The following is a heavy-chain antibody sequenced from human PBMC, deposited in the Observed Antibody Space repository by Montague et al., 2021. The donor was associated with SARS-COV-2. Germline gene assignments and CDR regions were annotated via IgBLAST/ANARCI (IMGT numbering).Heavy chain of an antibody. Sequence: SETLSPTCTVTGGPISGSSDYWGWIRQSPGKGLEWIASVYYSGNTYYXXCLKSRLTISVDTSKNQFSLKLNSVTAADTALYYCARREYSYGWGDWGQGTLVTVSS. J-gene: IGHJ4*02. CDR3: ARREYSYGWGD. CDR2: VYYSGNT. D-gene: IGHD5-18*01. V-gene: IGHV4-39*01. CDR1: GGPISGSSDY.